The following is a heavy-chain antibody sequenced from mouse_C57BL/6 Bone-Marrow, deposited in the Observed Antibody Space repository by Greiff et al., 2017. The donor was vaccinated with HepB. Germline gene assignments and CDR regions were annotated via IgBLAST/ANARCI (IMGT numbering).Heavy chain of an antibody. V-gene: IGHV7-3*01. Sequence: EVHLVESGGGLVQPGGSLSLSCAASGFTFTDYYMSWVRQPPGKALEWLGFIRNKANGYTTEYSASVKGRFTISRNNSQSILYLQMNALRAEDSATYYCTKSLYYYGSSYAMDYWGQGTSVTVSS. CDR1: GFTFTDYY. D-gene: IGHD1-1*01. J-gene: IGHJ4*01. CDR2: IRNKANGYTT. CDR3: TKSLYYYGSSYAMDY.